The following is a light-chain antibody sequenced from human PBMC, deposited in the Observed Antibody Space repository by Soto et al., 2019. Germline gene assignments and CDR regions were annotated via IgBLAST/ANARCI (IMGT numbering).Light chain of an antibody. V-gene: IGKV1D-12*01. CDR1: QDVGRW. CDR2: ATS. CDR3: QQARSFPVT. J-gene: IGKJ3*01. Sequence: DIQMTQSPSSLSASFGDTSTITCRSSQDVGRWLSWYQQKPGKAPKILIFATSSLQSGVPSRFSGSGSGTDFTLTISSLKSEDFATYYCQQARSFPVTVGPGTRM.